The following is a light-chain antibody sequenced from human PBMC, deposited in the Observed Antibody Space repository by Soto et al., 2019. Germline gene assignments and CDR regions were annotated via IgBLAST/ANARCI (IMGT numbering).Light chain of an antibody. CDR3: QQYDNLPFT. J-gene: IGKJ3*01. CDR2: DAS. V-gene: IGKV1-33*01. Sequence: DIQMTQSPSSLSASVGDRVTITCQASQDISNYLNWYQQKPGKAPKLLIYDASNLETGVPSRFSGSGSETDFTFTISSLQTEDIAKYYCQQYDNLPFTFGPGTKVDIK. CDR1: QDISNY.